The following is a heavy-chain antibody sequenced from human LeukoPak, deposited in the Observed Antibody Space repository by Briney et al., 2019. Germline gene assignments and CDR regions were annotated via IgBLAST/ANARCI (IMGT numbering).Heavy chain of an antibody. V-gene: IGHV1-46*01. CDR2: INPRGGST. Sequence: ASVKVSCKASGYTFTGYYMHWVRQAPGQGLEWMGIINPRGGSTSYTQKFQGRVTMTRDTSTSTVYMELSSLRSEDTAVYYCARVKSYYYDTSDKDAFDIWGQGTMVTVSS. D-gene: IGHD3-22*01. CDR1: GYTFTGYY. CDR3: ARVKSYYYDTSDKDAFDI. J-gene: IGHJ3*02.